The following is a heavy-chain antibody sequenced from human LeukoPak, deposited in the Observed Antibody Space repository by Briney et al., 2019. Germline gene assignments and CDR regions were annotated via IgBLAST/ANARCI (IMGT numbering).Heavy chain of an antibody. CDR2: ISGYNGNT. CDR3: VRDSRYYGGSVNWFDP. V-gene: IGHV1-18*04. D-gene: IGHD2-21*01. J-gene: IGHJ5*02. CDR1: GYTFSYYA. Sequence: GASVKVSCKASGYTFSYYAISWVRQAPGQGPEWMGWISGYNGNTKYAQNFQGRATITTDTSTSTAFLELRSLKPDDAAIYYCVRDSRYYGGSVNWFDPWGQGTLVTVSS.